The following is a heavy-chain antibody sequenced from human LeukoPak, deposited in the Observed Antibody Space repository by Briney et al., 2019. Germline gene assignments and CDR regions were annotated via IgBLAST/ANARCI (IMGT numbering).Heavy chain of an antibody. J-gene: IGHJ4*02. D-gene: IGHD2-2*03. Sequence: SLRLSCTASGFTFSSYTMSWVRQAPGKGLKWVSTISTGGGNTYYADSVQGRFTVSRDDSKNTLYLQMNSLRAEDTAVYYCAKDGGLWISAHWGDSWGRGTLVTVSS. CDR3: AKDGGLWISAHWGDS. CDR2: ISTGGGNT. CDR1: GFTFSSYT. V-gene: IGHV3-23*01.